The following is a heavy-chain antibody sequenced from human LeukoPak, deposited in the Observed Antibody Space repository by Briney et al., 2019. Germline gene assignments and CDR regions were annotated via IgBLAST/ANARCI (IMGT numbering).Heavy chain of an antibody. V-gene: IGHV4-34*01. CDR2: INHSGST. D-gene: IGHD1-26*01. Sequence: SETLSLTCTVSGGSISGYYWSWIRQPPGKGLEWIGEINHSGSTNYNPSLKSRVTISVDTSKNQFSLKLSSVTAADTAVYYCARQSGVWGQGTLVTVSS. CDR1: GGSISGYY. CDR3: ARQSGV. J-gene: IGHJ4*02.